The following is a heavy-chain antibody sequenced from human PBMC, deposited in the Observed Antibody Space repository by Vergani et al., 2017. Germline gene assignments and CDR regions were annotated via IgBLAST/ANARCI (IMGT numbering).Heavy chain of an antibody. V-gene: IGHV3-53*02. CDR1: GLLVSSNY. CDR3: ERYRHTWYDYFDY. CDR2: IYSGGST. J-gene: IGHJ4*02. Sequence: EVQLVETGGGLIPPGGSLRLSCGASGLLVSSNYMSWVRQAPGKGLEWVSVIYSGGSTHYADSVKGRFTITRDNSKNKLYLQMNSLRAEDMAVYYCERYRHTWYDYFDYWGQGTLVTVSS. D-gene: IGHD6-13*01.